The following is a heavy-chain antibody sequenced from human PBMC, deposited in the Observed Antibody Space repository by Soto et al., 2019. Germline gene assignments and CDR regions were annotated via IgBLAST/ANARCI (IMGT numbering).Heavy chain of an antibody. CDR2: IKQEGSEK. CDR3: ARVLTGAFDY. D-gene: IGHD3-9*01. J-gene: IGHJ4*02. CDR1: GFTFSSYW. V-gene: IGHV3-7*01. Sequence: EVQLVESGGGLVQPGGSLRLSCAASGFTFSSYWMSWVRQAPGKGLEWVANIKQEGSEKYYVDSVKGRFIISRDNAKNSLYLQMNSLRAEDTAVYYYARVLTGAFDYWGQGTLVTVSS.